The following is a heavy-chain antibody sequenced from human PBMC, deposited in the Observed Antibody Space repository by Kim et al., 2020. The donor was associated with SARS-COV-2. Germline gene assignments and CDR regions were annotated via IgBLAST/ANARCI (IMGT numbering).Heavy chain of an antibody. CDR3: ARDKGGGVVAGFDY. Sequence: GGSLRLSCAASGFTFSSYSMNWVRQAPGKGLEWVSSISSSSSYIYYADSVKGRFTISRDNAKNSLYLQMNSLRAEDTAVYYCARDKGGGVVAGFDYWGQGTLVTVSS. CDR1: GFTFSSYS. V-gene: IGHV3-21*01. J-gene: IGHJ4*02. CDR2: ISSSSSYI. D-gene: IGHD6-19*01.